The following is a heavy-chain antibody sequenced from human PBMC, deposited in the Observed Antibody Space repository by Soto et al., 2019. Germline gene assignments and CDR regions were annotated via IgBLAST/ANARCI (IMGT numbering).Heavy chain of an antibody. J-gene: IGHJ6*03. Sequence: EVQLVESGGGLVQPGGSLRLSCAASGFTFSDYSMNWVRQAPGKGLEWISHISTSGTTIFYADSVKGRFTISRDNAKKSLFLHTHSVSAEDTAIHYCAIRSALKGAGSYYPYFYYYMDVWGKGTTVTVPS. CDR3: AIRSALKGAGSYYPYFYYYMDV. V-gene: IGHV3-48*04. CDR2: ISTSGTTI. CDR1: GFTFSDYS. D-gene: IGHD3-10*01.